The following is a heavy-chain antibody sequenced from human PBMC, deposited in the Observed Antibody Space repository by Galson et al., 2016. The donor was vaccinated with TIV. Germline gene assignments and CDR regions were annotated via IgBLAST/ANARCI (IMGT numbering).Heavy chain of an antibody. CDR2: IDWDDDK. D-gene: IGHD3-10*01. CDR1: GFSLTTTGMC. V-gene: IGHV2-70*11. CDR3: ARINVGIYGSETYSNLGNFDY. J-gene: IGHJ4*02. Sequence: PALVKPPQTLTLTCAFSGFSLTTTGMCVTWIRQPPGKALEWLARIDWDDDKYYSTSLKTRLTISKDTSKNQVVLTMTNMDPVDTATYYCARINVGIYGSETYSNLGNFDYWGQGILVTFSS.